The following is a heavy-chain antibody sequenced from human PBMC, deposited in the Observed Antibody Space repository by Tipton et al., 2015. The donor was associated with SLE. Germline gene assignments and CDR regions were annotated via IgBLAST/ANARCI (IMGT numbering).Heavy chain of an antibody. V-gene: IGHV4-59*01. CDR3: ARDRVPYSSGCFDI. CDR2: IYYSGST. Sequence: TLSLTCTVSGGSLSSYHWSWIRQPPGKGLEWIGYIYYSGSTNYNPSLKSRVTISVDTSKNQFSLKLSSVTAADTAVYYCARDRVPYSSGCFDIWGQGTMVTVSS. CDR1: GGSLSSYH. D-gene: IGHD6-19*01. J-gene: IGHJ3*02.